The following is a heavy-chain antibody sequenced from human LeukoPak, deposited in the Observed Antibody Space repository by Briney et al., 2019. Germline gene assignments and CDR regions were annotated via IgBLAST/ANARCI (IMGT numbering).Heavy chain of an antibody. CDR2: IYYTGST. CDR3: ARYEEFSTGYSASSPRHYFDH. Sequence: PSETLSLTCTVSGASIRRYYWSWIRQPPGKGLECIGHIYYTGSTYYKPSLESRVTISVDTAKNQISLKLSSVTAADTAVYYCARYEEFSTGYSASSPRHYFDHWGQGTLVTVSS. CDR1: GASIRRYY. D-gene: IGHD3/OR15-3a*01. J-gene: IGHJ4*02. V-gene: IGHV4-59*01.